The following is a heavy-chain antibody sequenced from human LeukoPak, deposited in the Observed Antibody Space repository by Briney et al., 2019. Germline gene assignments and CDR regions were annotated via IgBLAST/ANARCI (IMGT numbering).Heavy chain of an antibody. V-gene: IGHV3-23*01. J-gene: IGHJ4*02. CDR1: GFTFSSYA. Sequence: GGSLRLSCAASGFTFSSYAVSWVRQAPEKGLEWVSAISGSGGSTYYADSVKGRFTISRDNSKNTLYLQMNSLRAEDTAVYYCATLLRLRIFGGQGTLVTVSS. CDR2: ISGSGGST. CDR3: ATLLRLRIF. D-gene: IGHD2-15*01.